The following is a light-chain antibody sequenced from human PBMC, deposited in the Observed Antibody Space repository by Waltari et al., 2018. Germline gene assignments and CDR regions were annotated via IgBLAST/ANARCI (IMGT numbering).Light chain of an antibody. CDR3: QQRSNWPPIFT. CDR2: DAS. J-gene: IGKJ3*01. Sequence: QSPATLSLSPGERATLSCRASQSVSSYLAWYQQKPGQAPRLLIFDASKRATGIPARFSGSGSGTDFTLTISSLEPEDFAVYYCQQRSNWPPIFTFGPGTKVDIK. CDR1: QSVSSY. V-gene: IGKV3-11*01.